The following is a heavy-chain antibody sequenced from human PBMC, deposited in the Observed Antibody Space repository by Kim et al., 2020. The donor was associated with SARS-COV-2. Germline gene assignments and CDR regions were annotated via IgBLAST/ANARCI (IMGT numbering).Heavy chain of an antibody. CDR2: IYHTGST. CDR1: GGSISRSTW. J-gene: IGHJ4*02. V-gene: IGHV4-4*02. CDR3: ARCDGYFYDRRPHGTFDY. D-gene: IGHD3-22*01. Sequence: SETLSLTCAVSGGSISRSTWWTWFRQPPGMGLEWIGEIYHTGSTNYNPSLKSRVDISVDKSNNQFSLKLTSVTAADTAVYYCARCDGYFYDRRPHGTFDYWGQGTLVTVSS.